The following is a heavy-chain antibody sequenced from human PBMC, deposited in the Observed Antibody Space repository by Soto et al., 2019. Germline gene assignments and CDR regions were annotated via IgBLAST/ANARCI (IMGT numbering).Heavy chain of an antibody. V-gene: IGHV3-33*01. CDR3: ARSGGDYGGYYYYYYMDV. CDR2: IWYDGSNK. Sequence: QVQLVESGGGVVQPGRSLRLSCAASGFTFSSYGMHWVRQAPGKGLEWVAVIWYDGSNKYYADSVKGRFTISRDNSKNTLYLQMNSLRAEDTAVYYCARSGGDYGGYYYYYYMDVWGKGTTVTVSS. CDR1: GFTFSSYG. D-gene: IGHD4-17*01. J-gene: IGHJ6*03.